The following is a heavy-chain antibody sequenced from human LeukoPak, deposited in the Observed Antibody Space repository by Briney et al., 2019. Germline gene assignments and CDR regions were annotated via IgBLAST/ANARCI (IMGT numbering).Heavy chain of an antibody. CDR2: ISWKSDRI. D-gene: IGHD5-18*01. Sequence: PGGSLRLSCAASGFTFDDYAMHWVRQAPGKGLEWVSGISWKSDRIGYADSVKGRFTISRDNAKNSLYLQMNSLRAEDTAVYYCARVMDTAMGIDHWGQGTLVTVSS. CDR1: GFTFDDYA. CDR3: ARVMDTAMGIDH. J-gene: IGHJ4*02. V-gene: IGHV3-9*01.